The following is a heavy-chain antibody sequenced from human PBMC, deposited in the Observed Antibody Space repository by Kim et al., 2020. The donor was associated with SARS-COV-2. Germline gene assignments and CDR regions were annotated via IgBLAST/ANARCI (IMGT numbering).Heavy chain of an antibody. J-gene: IGHJ6*02. CDR2: IYHTGST. Sequence: SETLSLTCAVSGGSISSSNWWSWVRQPPGKGLEWIGEIYHTGSTNYNPSLKSRVTISVDKSKNQFSLRLSSVTAADTAVYYCARASYYDFWSGLTRNYYYHMDAWGQGTTVTVSS. CDR1: GGSISSSNW. V-gene: IGHV4-4*02. D-gene: IGHD3-3*01. CDR3: ARASYYDFWSGLTRNYYYHMDA.